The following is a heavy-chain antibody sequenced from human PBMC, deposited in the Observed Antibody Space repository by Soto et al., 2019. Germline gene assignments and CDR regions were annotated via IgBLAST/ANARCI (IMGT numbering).Heavy chain of an antibody. CDR1: GASVASGEW. J-gene: IGHJ3*02. CDR2: MHHEGNT. Sequence: SETLSLTCAVSGASVASGEWWSWVRQSPGKGLEWIGEMHHEGNTNYNPSLKTRVTLSIDKSKNQFSLKLTSVTAADTAVYYCSRDHQHSKDTWAFDTWGQGTVVT. CDR3: SRDHQHSKDTWAFDT. V-gene: IGHV4-4*02. D-gene: IGHD5-18*01.